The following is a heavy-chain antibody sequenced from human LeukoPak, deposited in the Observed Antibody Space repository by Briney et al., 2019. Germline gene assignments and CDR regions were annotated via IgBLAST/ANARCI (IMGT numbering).Heavy chain of an antibody. V-gene: IGHV1-24*01. J-gene: IGHJ4*02. Sequence: ASVKVSCKVSGYTLTALALHWVRQAPGKWLEWIGGFDSEEYDTIYAQKFQGRVTMTEDTSTDTAYMELSSLSFEDTAVYYCATLEPEPGDFGGLAYWGQGTLVTVSS. D-gene: IGHD4-17*01. CDR3: ATLEPEPGDFGGLAY. CDR2: FDSEEYDT. CDR1: GYTLTALA.